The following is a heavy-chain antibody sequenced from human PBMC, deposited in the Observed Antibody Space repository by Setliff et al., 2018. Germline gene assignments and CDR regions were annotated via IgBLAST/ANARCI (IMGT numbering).Heavy chain of an antibody. CDR1: GFTFSSCG. Sequence: PGGSLRLSCAASGFTFSSCGMHWVRQAPGKGLEWVAVIWYDGSNKYYADSVKGRFTISRDNSKNSLYLQMNSLRAEDTAVYYCARDGGEYWGQGTLVTVSS. V-gene: IGHV3-33*01. J-gene: IGHJ4*02. CDR2: IWYDGSNK. CDR3: ARDGGEY. D-gene: IGHD3-16*01.